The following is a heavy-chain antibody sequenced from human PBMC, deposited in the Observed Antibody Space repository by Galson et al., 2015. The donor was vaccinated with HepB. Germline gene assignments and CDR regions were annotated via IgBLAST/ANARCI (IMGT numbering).Heavy chain of an antibody. CDR2: IKSNTDGGTT. CDR3: TTDKLFWSGYYRHWGFDC. Sequence: SLRLSCAASGLSFSNAWMNWVRQAPGKGLEWVGRIKSNTDGGTTEYAAPVKGRFTISRDDSKDTLYLQMNSLKTEDTALYYCTTDKLFWSGYYRHWGFDCWGQGTLVTVSS. V-gene: IGHV3-15*07. CDR1: GLSFSNAW. J-gene: IGHJ4*02. D-gene: IGHD3-3*01.